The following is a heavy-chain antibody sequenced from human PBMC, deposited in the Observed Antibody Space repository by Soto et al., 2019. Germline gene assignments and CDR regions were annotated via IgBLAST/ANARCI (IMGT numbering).Heavy chain of an antibody. D-gene: IGHD1-7*01. J-gene: IGHJ4*02. Sequence: GGSLRLSCAASGFTFSSYAMSWVRQAPGKGLEWVSAISGSGGSTYYADSVKGRFTISRDNSKNTLYLQMSSLRAEDTAVYYCARDNWNYVRRFDYWGQGTLVTVSS. CDR1: GFTFSSYA. CDR3: ARDNWNYVRRFDY. CDR2: ISGSGGST. V-gene: IGHV3-23*01.